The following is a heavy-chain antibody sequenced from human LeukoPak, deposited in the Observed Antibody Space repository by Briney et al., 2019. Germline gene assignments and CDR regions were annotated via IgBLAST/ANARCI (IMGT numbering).Heavy chain of an antibody. CDR3: AKDGHYYDSSGFDY. CDR2: IYSGDSA. Sequence: GGSLRLSCAASGFTVSSNYMSWVRQAPGKGLEWVSVIYSGDSAYYTDSVKGRFTISRHNSKNTLYLQMNSLRAEDTAVYYCAKDGHYYDSSGFDYWGQGTLVTVSS. J-gene: IGHJ4*02. D-gene: IGHD3-22*01. CDR1: GFTVSSNY. V-gene: IGHV3-53*01.